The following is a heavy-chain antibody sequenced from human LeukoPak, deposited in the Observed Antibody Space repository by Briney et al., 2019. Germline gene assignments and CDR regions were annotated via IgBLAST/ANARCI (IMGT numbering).Heavy chain of an antibody. V-gene: IGHV1-8*01. Sequence: ASVKVSCKASGYTFTSYDINWVRQATGQGLEWMGWMNPNSGNTGYAQKFQGRVTMTRNTSISTAYMELSSLRSEDTAVYYCARALPPYYDFWSGYYHGGVYYYCYMDVWGKGTTVTVSS. CDR1: GYTFTSYD. CDR3: ARALPPYYDFWSGYYHGGVYYYCYMDV. J-gene: IGHJ6*03. CDR2: MNPNSGNT. D-gene: IGHD3-3*01.